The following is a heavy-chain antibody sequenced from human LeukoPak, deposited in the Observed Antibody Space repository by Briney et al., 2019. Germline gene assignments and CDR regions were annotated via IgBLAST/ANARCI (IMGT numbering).Heavy chain of an antibody. CDR2: IYYSGST. Sequence: SETLSLTCTVSGGSISSYYWSWIRQPPGKGLEWIGYIYYSGSTNYNPSLKSRVTISVDTSKNQFSLKLTSVTAAATAVYYCSRDAGRSGYSYWGQGTLVTVSS. J-gene: IGHJ4*02. D-gene: IGHD3-22*01. CDR3: SRDAGRSGYSY. V-gene: IGHV4-59*01. CDR1: GGSISSYY.